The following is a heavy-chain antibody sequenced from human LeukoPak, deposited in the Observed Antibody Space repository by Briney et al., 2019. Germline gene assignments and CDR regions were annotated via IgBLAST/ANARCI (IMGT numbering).Heavy chain of an antibody. CDR3: ARGDSGWFSNS. V-gene: IGHV5-51*01. J-gene: IGHJ4*02. Sequence: GESLKSSCKGSGYSFSNYWVGWVRQMSGKGLEWMGVIYPGDSDITYSPAFRGQVTISVDKSISTAYLQWSSLKASDTAMYYCARGDSGWFSNSWGQGTLVTVSS. D-gene: IGHD6-19*01. CDR2: IYPGDSDI. CDR1: GYSFSNYW.